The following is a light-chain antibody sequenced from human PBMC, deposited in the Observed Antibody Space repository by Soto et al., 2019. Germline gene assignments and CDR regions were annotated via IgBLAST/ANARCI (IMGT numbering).Light chain of an antibody. CDR3: QQYNNWPPDRT. Sequence: EIVMTQSPATLSVSQGERATLSCRASQSVSSDLAWYQQKPGQAPRLLIYGASTRATGIPARFSGSGSGTEFTLTISSLQSEDFAIYFCQQYNNWPPDRTFGQGTKVEIK. CDR2: GAS. V-gene: IGKV3-15*01. CDR1: QSVSSD. J-gene: IGKJ1*01.